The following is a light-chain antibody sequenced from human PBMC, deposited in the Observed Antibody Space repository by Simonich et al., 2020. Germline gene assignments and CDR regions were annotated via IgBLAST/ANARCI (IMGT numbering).Light chain of an antibody. CDR3: QQYYSTPIT. CDR2: CAS. CDR1: QSVLYSSNNKNY. V-gene: IGKV4-1*01. Sequence: DIVMTQSPDSLAVSLGERATINCKSSQSVLYSSNNKNYLAWYQQKPGQPPKLHIYCASTRESGVPYRFSGSGSGTDFTLTISSLQAEDVAVYYCQQYYSTPITFGQGTRLEIK. J-gene: IGKJ5*01.